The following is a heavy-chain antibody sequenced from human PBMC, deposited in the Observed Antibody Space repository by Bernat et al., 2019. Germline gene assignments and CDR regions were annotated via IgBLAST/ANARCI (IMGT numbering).Heavy chain of an antibody. CDR1: GFTFSNYD. CDR2: ISKRNI. D-gene: IGHD3-10*01. V-gene: IGHV3-48*03. J-gene: IGHJ3*01. CDR3: ARDPPGSGAFDF. Sequence: EVQLVESGGGLVQPGGSMRLSCATSGFTFSNYDMNWVRQAPGKGLEWVAYISKRNIYYADSVKGRFIISRDDAKDSLYLQMSSLRVEDTAVYYCARDPPGSGAFDFWGQGTMVTVSS.